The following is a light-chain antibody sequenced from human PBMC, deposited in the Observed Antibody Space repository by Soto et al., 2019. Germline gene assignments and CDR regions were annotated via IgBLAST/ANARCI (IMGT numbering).Light chain of an antibody. CDR1: QNINNW. V-gene: IGKV1-5*01. CDR3: QHMRT. J-gene: IGKJ1*01. CDR2: DAS. Sequence: GGRVTITCRASQNINNWIAWYQQKPGKAPKFLIYDASTLESGVPSRFSGSGFGTEFSLTISSLQPDDFGSYYCQHMRTFGQGTKVDI.